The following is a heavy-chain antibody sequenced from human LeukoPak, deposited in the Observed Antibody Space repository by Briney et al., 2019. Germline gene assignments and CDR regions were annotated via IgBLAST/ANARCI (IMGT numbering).Heavy chain of an antibody. CDR3: ARDRGDWGTGSGSYLGWFDP. V-gene: IGHV3-23*01. J-gene: IGHJ5*02. CDR2: ISGSGGST. CDR1: GFTFRSYA. D-gene: IGHD3-10*01. Sequence: GGSLRLSCAASGFTFRSYAMSWVRQAPGKGLEWVSAISGSGGSTYYADSVKGRFTISRDNSKNTLYLQMNSLRAEDTAVYYCARDRGDWGTGSGSYLGWFDPWGQGTLVTVSS.